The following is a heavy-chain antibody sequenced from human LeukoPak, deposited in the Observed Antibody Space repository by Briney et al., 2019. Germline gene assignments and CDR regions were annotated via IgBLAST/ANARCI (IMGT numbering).Heavy chain of an antibody. CDR2: IYYSGST. CDR1: GGSLSDSF. CDR3: ARGWNRIAVSPFDP. D-gene: IGHD6-19*01. V-gene: IGHV4-31*11. Sequence: SETLSLTCGVFGGSLSDSFWSWIRQHPGKGLEWIGYIYYSGSTYYDPSLKSRVTISVDTSKNQFSLKLSSVTAADTAVYYCARGWNRIAVSPFDPWGQGTLVTVSS. J-gene: IGHJ5*02.